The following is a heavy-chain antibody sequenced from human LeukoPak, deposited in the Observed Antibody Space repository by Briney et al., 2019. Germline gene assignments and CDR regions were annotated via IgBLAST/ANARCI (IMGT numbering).Heavy chain of an antibody. Sequence: ASGKVSCKASGYIFTNYGISWFRQAPGQGLEWVTWISAYDGETKNAQKFQDRVTATTDTSTRTAYMELRSLTSDDTAVYYCGRDRPYRSGWYTDYWGQGTLVTVSS. CDR2: ISAYDGET. D-gene: IGHD6-19*01. CDR3: GRDRPYRSGWYTDY. V-gene: IGHV1-18*01. CDR1: GYIFTNYG. J-gene: IGHJ4*02.